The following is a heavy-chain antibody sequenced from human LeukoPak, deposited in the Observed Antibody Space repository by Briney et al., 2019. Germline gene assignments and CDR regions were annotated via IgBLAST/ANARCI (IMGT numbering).Heavy chain of an antibody. Sequence: PGTSLRLSCAVSRFNFKNYGMHWVRQTPGKGLEWVSSISSSSSYIYYADSVKGRFTISRDNAKNSLYLQMNSLRAEDTAVYYCAKAGSIRFDYWGQGSLVTVSS. J-gene: IGHJ4*02. CDR2: ISSSSSYI. CDR3: AKAGSIRFDY. V-gene: IGHV3-21*04. D-gene: IGHD1-26*01. CDR1: RFNFKNYG.